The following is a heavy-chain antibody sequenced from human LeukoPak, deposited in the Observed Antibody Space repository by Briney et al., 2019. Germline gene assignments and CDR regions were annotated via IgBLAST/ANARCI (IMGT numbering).Heavy chain of an antibody. CDR2: IYYSGST. CDR3: ARGYLGPVPFYDSYRQKYYYYYMDV. D-gene: IGHD3-3*01. CDR1: GGSIGRSSYY. V-gene: IGHV4-39*07. Sequence: SETLSLTCSVSGGSIGRSSYYWGWIRQPPGKGLEWIGSIYYSGSTYYNPSLQSRVTISVDTSKNQFSLKLSSVTAADTAVYYCARGYLGPVPFYDSYRQKYYYYYMDVWGKGTTVTVSS. J-gene: IGHJ6*03.